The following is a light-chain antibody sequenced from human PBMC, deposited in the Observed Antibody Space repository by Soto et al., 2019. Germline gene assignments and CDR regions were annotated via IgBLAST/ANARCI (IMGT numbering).Light chain of an antibody. Sequence: DIQMTQSPSYVSASVGDRVTITCRASQGIKNWLAWYQQKPGKAPNLLIYTGSSLQSGVPSRFSGSGSGTDFTLTINSLQPEDFATYYCQQSYNTPRTFGQGTKVEI. V-gene: IGKV1-12*01. J-gene: IGKJ1*01. CDR2: TGS. CDR1: QGIKNW. CDR3: QQSYNTPRT.